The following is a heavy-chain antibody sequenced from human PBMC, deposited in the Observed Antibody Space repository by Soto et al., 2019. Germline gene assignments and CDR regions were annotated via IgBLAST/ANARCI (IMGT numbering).Heavy chain of an antibody. J-gene: IGHJ6*02. CDR2: IIPIFGTA. CDR3: ARDRGLGYCSGGSCYNYYYGMDV. Sequence: SVKVSCKASVGTFSIYAISWVRQATGQGLEWMGGIIPIFGTANYAQKFQGRVTITADESTSTAYMELSSLRSEDTAVYYCARDRGLGYCSGGSCYNYYYGMDVWGQGTTVTVSS. CDR1: VGTFSIYA. D-gene: IGHD2-15*01. V-gene: IGHV1-69*13.